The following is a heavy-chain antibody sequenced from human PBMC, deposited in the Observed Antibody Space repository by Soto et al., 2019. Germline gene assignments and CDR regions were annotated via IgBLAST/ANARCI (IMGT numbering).Heavy chain of an antibody. V-gene: IGHV3-30*18. Sequence: VGSLRLSGAASGFTFSSYGMHWVCQARGKGLEWVAVISYDGSNKYYADSVKGRFTISRDNSKNTLYLQMNSLRAEDTAVYYCAKDPTPYDSSGYYDYWGQGTLVTVSS. D-gene: IGHD3-22*01. CDR3: AKDPTPYDSSGYYDY. J-gene: IGHJ4*02. CDR2: ISYDGSNK. CDR1: GFTFSSYG.